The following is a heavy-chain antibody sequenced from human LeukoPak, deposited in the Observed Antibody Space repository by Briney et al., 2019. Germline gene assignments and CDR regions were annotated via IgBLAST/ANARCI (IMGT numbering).Heavy chain of an antibody. D-gene: IGHD2-2*03. CDR2: ISPNSGGT. V-gene: IGHV1-2*02. CDR1: GHIFIAYY. J-gene: IGHJ5*02. Sequence: GASVKVSCKVSGHIFIAYYIHWVRQAPGQGLEWMGWISPNSGGTNYAQKFQGRVTMTRDTSISTAYMELSRLRSDDTAVYYCARDFFGYCSSTSCLSGNWFDPWGQGTLVTVAS. CDR3: ARDFFGYCSSTSCLSGNWFDP.